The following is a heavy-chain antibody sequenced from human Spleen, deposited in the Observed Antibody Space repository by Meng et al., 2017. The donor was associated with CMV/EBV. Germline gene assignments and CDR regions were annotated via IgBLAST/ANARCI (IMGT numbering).Heavy chain of an antibody. D-gene: IGHD2-21*01. CDR3: AREAYTMGWFDP. CDR2: IYYSGST. J-gene: IGHJ5*02. CDR1: GGSINNDNYY. V-gene: IGHV4-39*07. Sequence: SETLSLTCTVSGGSINNDNYYWDWIRQPPGKGLEWIGNIYYSGSTYYNPSLKSRVTISLDTSKNQFSLKLTSVTAADTAVYYCAREAYTMGWFDPWGQGTLVTVSS.